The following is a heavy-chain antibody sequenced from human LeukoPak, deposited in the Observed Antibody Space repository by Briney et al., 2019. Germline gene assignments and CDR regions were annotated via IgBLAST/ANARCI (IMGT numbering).Heavy chain of an antibody. V-gene: IGHV3-74*01. CDR2: ISTDGSEI. Sequence: PGGSRRLSCAGSGFTFSSYWMHWVRQAPGKGLVWVSGISTDGSEIYYADFVKGRFTISRDNARGTLYLMMNSLRAEDTAVYYCTTNWIRESYWGQGIVVTVSS. D-gene: IGHD3-10*01. CDR3: TTNWIRESY. CDR1: GFTFSSYW. J-gene: IGHJ4*02.